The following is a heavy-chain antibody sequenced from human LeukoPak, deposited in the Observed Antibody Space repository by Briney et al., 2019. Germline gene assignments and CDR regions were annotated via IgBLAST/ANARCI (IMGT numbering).Heavy chain of an antibody. CDR1: GGSISSYY. D-gene: IGHD3-10*01. J-gene: IGHJ4*02. CDR2: IYYSGST. V-gene: IGHV4-59*08. Sequence: SETLSLTCTVSGGSISSYYWSWIRQPPGKGLEWIGYIYYSGSTNHNPSLKSRVTISVDTSKNQFSLKLSSVTAADTAVYYCARHGNPSYYYGSGSYYDYWGQGTLVTVSS. CDR3: ARHGNPSYYYGSGSYYDY.